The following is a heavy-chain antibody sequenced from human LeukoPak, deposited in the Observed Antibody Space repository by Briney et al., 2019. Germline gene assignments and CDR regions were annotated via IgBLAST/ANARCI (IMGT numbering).Heavy chain of an antibody. V-gene: IGHV4-39*01. D-gene: IGHD5-12*01. CDR2: VYYSGST. Sequence: SETLSLTCTVSGGSISSSSYYWGWIRQPPGKGLEWIGSVYYSGSTYYNPSLKSRVTISVDTSRNQFSLKMTSVTATDAAVYFCARLNVGGYEFDGWGQGRMVT. J-gene: IGHJ3*01. CDR3: ARLNVGGYEFDG. CDR1: GGSISSSSYY.